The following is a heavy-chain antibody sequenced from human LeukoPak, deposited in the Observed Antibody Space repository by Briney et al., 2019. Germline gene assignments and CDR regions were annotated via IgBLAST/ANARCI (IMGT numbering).Heavy chain of an antibody. Sequence: GGSLRLSCAASGFTFSSYVMSWVRQAPGKGLEWVSAISGSGGSTYYADSVKGRFTISRDNSKNTLYLQMNSLRAEDTAVYYCAKIDYGDYVGTRDFDYWGQGTLVAVSS. J-gene: IGHJ4*02. CDR2: ISGSGGST. CDR1: GFTFSSYV. V-gene: IGHV3-23*01. D-gene: IGHD4-17*01. CDR3: AKIDYGDYVGTRDFDY.